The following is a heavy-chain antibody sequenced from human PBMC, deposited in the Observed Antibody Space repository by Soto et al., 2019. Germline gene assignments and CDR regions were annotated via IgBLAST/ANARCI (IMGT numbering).Heavy chain of an antibody. J-gene: IGHJ6*01. CDR3: AAVGIASVGYYNGMEV. CDR1: GFTFTTSA. CDR2: IVVGSGNT. D-gene: IGHD6-13*01. V-gene: IGHV1-58*01. Sequence: VASVKVSCKASGFTFTTSAVQWVRQALGQRLEWIGWIVVGSGNTIYAQRFQERVAITRDTSTSTAYMELSSLRSEDTAVYYCAAVGIASVGYYNGMEVWGQGTRVIVSS.